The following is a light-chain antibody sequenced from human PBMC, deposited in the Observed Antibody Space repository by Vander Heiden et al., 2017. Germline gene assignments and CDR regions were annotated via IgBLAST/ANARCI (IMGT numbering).Light chain of an antibody. J-gene: IGKJ2*01. V-gene: IGKV3-11*01. CDR2: EAS. Sequence: EIILTQSPATLSSSPGERATRSCRPSPRVSIYLAGYQQKPGQAPRLLMYEASNRATGIRGSFSGSGSGTDFTRTISRVEPEDFAGYDGQHRRTFGQGTKVEIK. CDR3: QHRRT. CDR1: PRVSIY.